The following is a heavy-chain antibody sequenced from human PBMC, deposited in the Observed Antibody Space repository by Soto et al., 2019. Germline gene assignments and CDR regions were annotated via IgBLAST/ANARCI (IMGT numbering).Heavy chain of an antibody. D-gene: IGHD6-13*01. V-gene: IGHV3-23*01. CDR1: GFTFTDYA. CDR3: ARGSSGYISSWYYFDY. CDR2: ISGIGGST. J-gene: IGHJ4*02. Sequence: EVQLLESGGGLVQPGGSLRLSCAASGFTFTDYALSWVRQAPGTGLEWVATISGIGGSTYLADSVKGRLSISRDNSKNMVSLLMNSLRAEDTAVYFCARGSSGYISSWYYFDYWGRGTLVTVSS.